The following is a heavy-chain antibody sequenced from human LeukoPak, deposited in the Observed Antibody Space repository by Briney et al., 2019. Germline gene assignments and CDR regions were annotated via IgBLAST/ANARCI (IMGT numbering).Heavy chain of an antibody. D-gene: IGHD2-15*01. CDR2: IYHSGST. J-gene: IGHJ4*02. CDR1: GGSISSGGYF. CDR3: ARGSGRFDY. V-gene: IGHV4-30-2*01. Sequence: PSQTLSLTCAVSGGSISSGGYFWSWIRQPPGKGLEWIGYIYHSGSTYYNPSLKSRVTISVDRSKNQFSLKLSSVTAADTAVYYCARGSGRFDYWGQGTLVTVSS.